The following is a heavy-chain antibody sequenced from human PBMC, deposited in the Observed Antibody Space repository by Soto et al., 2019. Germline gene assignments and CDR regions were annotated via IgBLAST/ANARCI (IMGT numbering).Heavy chain of an antibody. J-gene: IGHJ6*02. D-gene: IGHD6-6*01. CDR1: GGSISSSDW. Sequence: SETLSLTCTVSGGSISSSDWWSWVRQPPGKGLEWIGEIYHSGSTNYNPSLKSRVTISVDKSKNQFSLKLNSVTAADTAVYYCARYPLKCIAALPYYYYGMDVWGQGTTVTV. CDR3: ARYPLKCIAALPYYYYGMDV. CDR2: IYHSGST. V-gene: IGHV4-4*02.